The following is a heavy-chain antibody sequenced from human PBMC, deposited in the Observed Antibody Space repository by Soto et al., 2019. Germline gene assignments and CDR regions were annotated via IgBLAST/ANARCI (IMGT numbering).Heavy chain of an antibody. V-gene: IGHV1-18*04. D-gene: IGHD3-10*01. CDR3: AGDKIIDDYGLGPYDY. Sequence: GASVKVSCKPSGYTFTSFGVSWVRQAPGQGLEWMGWISGYNGKTKYAQTLQGRATMTADTSTSTVHMELRGLRSDDTVVYCCAGDKIIDDYGLGPYDYWGQGTTVTVSS. CDR2: ISGYNGKT. CDR1: GYTFTSFG. J-gene: IGHJ4*02.